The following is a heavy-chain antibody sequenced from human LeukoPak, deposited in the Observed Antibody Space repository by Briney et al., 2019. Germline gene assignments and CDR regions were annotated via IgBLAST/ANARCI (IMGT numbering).Heavy chain of an antibody. D-gene: IGHD2/OR15-2a*01. Sequence: GGSLRLSCAAAGFTFSGYGMSWVRQAPGKGLEWVSTISGSGGSTYYADSVKGRFTISRDNSKNTLYLQMSSLRAEDTAVYYCARGAYDYLDAFDIWGQGTMVTVSS. J-gene: IGHJ3*02. CDR2: ISGSGGST. V-gene: IGHV3-23*01. CDR3: ARGAYDYLDAFDI. CDR1: GFTFSGYG.